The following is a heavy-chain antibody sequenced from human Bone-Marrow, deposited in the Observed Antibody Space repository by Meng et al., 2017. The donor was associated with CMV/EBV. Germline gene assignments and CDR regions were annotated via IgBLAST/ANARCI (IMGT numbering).Heavy chain of an antibody. CDR2: INPNSGGT. V-gene: IGHV1-2*02. CDR1: GYTFTGYY. Sequence: ASVKVSCKASGYTFTGYYMHWVRQAPGQGLEWMGWINPNSGGTNYAQKFQGRVTMTRDTSISTAYMELSRLRSDDTAVYYCARADVVITHFDYWGEGTLVTVSS. CDR3: ARADVVITHFDY. J-gene: IGHJ4*02. D-gene: IGHD3-22*01.